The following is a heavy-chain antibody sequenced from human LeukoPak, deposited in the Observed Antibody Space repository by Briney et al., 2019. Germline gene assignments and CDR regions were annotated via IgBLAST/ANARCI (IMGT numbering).Heavy chain of an antibody. V-gene: IGHV4-34*01. J-gene: IGHJ3*02. D-gene: IGHD6-19*01. CDR3: ARYIAVTGTRGAFGI. Sequence: PSETLSLTCAVYGGSFSGYYWSWIRQPPGKGLEWIGEINHSGSTNYNPSLKSRVTISVDTSKNQFSLKLTSVTAADTAVYYCARYIAVTGTRGAFGIWGQGTMVTVSS. CDR2: INHSGST. CDR1: GGSFSGYY.